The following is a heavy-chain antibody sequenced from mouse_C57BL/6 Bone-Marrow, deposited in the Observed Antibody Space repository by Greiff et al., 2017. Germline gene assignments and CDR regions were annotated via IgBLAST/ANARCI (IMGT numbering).Heavy chain of an antibody. D-gene: IGHD2-5*01. J-gene: IGHJ3*01. CDR3: ARRDYSKGN. CDR1: GYTSTSYW. CDR2: IDPSDSYT. V-gene: IGHV1-59*01. Sequence: QVQLQQPGAELVRPGTSVKLSCKASGYTSTSYWMHWVKQRPGQGLEWIGVIDPSDSYTNYNQKFKGKATLTVDTSSSTAYMQLSSLTSEDSAVYYCARRDYSKGNWGQGTLVTVSA.